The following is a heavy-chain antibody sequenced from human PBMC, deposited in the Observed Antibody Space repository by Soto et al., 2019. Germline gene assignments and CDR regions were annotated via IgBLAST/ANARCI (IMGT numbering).Heavy chain of an antibody. V-gene: IGHV3-13*05. Sequence: GGSLRLSCAASGFTFSSYDMHWVRQVTGKGLEWVSAIGTAGDPYYPGSVKGRFTISRENAKNSLYLQMNSLRAGDTAVYYCARARSSSWGKNNYYYYGMDVWGQGTTVTVSS. CDR3: ARARSSSWGKNNYYYYGMDV. J-gene: IGHJ6*02. CDR2: IGTAGDP. D-gene: IGHD6-13*01. CDR1: GFTFSSYD.